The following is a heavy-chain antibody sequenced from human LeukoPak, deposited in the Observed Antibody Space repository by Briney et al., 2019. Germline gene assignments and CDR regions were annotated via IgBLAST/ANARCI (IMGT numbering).Heavy chain of an antibody. Sequence: ASVKVSCKASGYTFTTYVIQWVRPAPREGLEWMGWMNPNSANTGYAQKFQCRVTMTTDTSLGTADMELTSLISEDTTVYYCVTLIRGPIRGWGQGTLVTVSS. CDR1: GYTFTTYV. V-gene: IGHV1-8*01. D-gene: IGHD3-10*01. J-gene: IGHJ4*02. CDR2: MNPNSANT. CDR3: VTLIRGPIRG.